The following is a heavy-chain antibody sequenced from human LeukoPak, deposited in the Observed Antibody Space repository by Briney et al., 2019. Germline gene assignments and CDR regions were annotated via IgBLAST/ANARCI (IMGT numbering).Heavy chain of an antibody. V-gene: IGHV3-13*01. CDR2: IGTASDT. CDR1: GFTFSSFD. D-gene: IGHD1-1*01. Sequence: GGSLRLSCAASGFTFSSFDMHWVRQPTGQGLEWVTTIGTASDTYYPGSVEGRFTLSRDNAKNSLYLQMNSLTAGDTAVYYCARGPPRGKYYYMDVWGKGTTVTVSS. CDR3: ARGPPRGKYYYMDV. J-gene: IGHJ6*03.